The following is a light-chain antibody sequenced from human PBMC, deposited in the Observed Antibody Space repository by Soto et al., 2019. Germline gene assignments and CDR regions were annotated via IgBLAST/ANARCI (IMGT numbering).Light chain of an antibody. J-gene: IGLJ1*01. Sequence: QSVLTQPAPVSGSRGQSITISCTGTSSDVGGYNYVSWYQQHPGKAPKLIIYEVSNRPTGVSNRFSGSKSGHTASLTISGLQSEDEADYFCTSYTSSSTLDVFGTGTKVTVL. CDR1: SSDVGGYNY. CDR2: EVS. V-gene: IGLV2-14*01. CDR3: TSYTSSSTLDV.